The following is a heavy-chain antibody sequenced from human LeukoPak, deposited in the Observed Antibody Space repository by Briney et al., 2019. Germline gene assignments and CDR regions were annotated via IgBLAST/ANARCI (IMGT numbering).Heavy chain of an antibody. CDR3: ARNLWFGEFLDS. J-gene: IGHJ5*01. V-gene: IGHV3-30*04. D-gene: IGHD3-10*01. CDR1: GFTFSSYA. Sequence: PGGALRLSCAASGFTFSSYAMHWVRQAPGKGLEWVAVISYDGSNKYYADSVKGRFTISRDNAKNSLYLQMNSLRAEDTAVYYCARNLWFGEFLDSWGQGTLVTVSS. CDR2: ISYDGSNK.